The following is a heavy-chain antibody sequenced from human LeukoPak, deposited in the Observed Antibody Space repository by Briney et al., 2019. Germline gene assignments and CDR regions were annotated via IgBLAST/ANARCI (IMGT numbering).Heavy chain of an antibody. CDR2: ISCSGSTI. CDR3: AKLPYYGSGSYVDY. CDR1: GFTFSDYY. D-gene: IGHD3-10*01. J-gene: IGHJ4*02. V-gene: IGHV3-11*01. Sequence: GGSLRLSCAASGFTFSDYYMSWIRQAPGKGLEGVSYISCSGSTIYYADSVKGRFTISRDNAKNSLYLQMNSLRAEDTAVYYCAKLPYYGSGSYVDYWGQGTLVTVSS.